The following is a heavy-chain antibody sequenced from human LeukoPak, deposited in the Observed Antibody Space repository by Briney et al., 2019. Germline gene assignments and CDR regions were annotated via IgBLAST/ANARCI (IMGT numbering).Heavy chain of an antibody. CDR2: ISGSGDRT. Sequence: GGSLRLSCAASGFTFSNYAMSWVRQTPGKGLEWVSVISGSGDRTNYADSVQGRFTISRDNAKNTVYLQMNSLRAEDSAVYYCARDRWFDPWGQGTLVTVSS. V-gene: IGHV3-23*01. CDR1: GFTFSNYA. CDR3: ARDRWFDP. J-gene: IGHJ5*02.